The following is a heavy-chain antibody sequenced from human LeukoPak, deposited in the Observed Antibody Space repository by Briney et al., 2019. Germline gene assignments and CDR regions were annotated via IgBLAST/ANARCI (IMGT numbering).Heavy chain of an antibody. CDR2: IWYDGSNK. D-gene: IGHD3-10*01. V-gene: IGHV3-33*01. CDR1: GFTFSSYG. Sequence: GGSLRLSCAASGFTFSSYGVHWVRQAPGKGLEWVAVIWYDGSNKYYADSVKGRFTISRDNSKNTLYLQMNSLRAEDTAVYYCARDFLDYYGSGSLDYWGQGTLVTVSS. J-gene: IGHJ4*02. CDR3: ARDFLDYYGSGSLDY.